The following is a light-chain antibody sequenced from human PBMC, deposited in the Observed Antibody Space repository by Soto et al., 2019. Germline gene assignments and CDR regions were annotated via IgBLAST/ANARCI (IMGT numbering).Light chain of an antibody. V-gene: IGLV2-23*02. CDR1: SSDVGNYRF. Sequence: QSVLTQPASVSGSPGQSITISCTGTSSDVGNYRFVSWYQHHPGKAPKLIIYEVTKRPSGVSNRFSGSKSGNTASLTFSGLQAEDAADYYCCSYAGRSTWVFGGGTKLTVL. CDR2: EVT. J-gene: IGLJ3*02. CDR3: CSYAGRSTWV.